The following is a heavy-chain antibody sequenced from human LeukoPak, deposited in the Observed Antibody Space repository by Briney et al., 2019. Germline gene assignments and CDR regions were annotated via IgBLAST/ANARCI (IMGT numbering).Heavy chain of an antibody. V-gene: IGHV1-2*02. Sequence: ASVKVSCKASGYTFTGYYMHWVRQAPGQGLEWMGWINPNSGGTNYAQKFQGRATMTRDTSISTAYMELSRLRSDDTAVYYCARSSSMVRVFDYWGQGTLVTVSS. CDR2: INPNSGGT. CDR3: ARSSSMVRVFDY. D-gene: IGHD3-10*01. CDR1: GYTFTGYY. J-gene: IGHJ4*02.